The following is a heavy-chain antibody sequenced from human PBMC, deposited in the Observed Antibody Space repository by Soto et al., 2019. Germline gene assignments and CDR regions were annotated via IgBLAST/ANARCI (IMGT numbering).Heavy chain of an antibody. CDR3: ARGKGYYDSSGYYYSPYYFDY. Sequence: SETLSLTCTVSGGSISSYYWSWIRQPPGKGLERIGYIYYSGSTYYNPSLKSRVTISVDTSKNQFSLKLSSVTAADTAVYYCARGKGYYDSSGYYYSPYYFDYWGQGTLVTVSS. D-gene: IGHD3-22*01. J-gene: IGHJ4*02. V-gene: IGHV4-59*08. CDR1: GGSISSYY. CDR2: IYYSGST.